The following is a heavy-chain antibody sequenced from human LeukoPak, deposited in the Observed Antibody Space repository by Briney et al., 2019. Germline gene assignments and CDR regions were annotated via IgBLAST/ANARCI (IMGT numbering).Heavy chain of an antibody. J-gene: IGHJ4*02. CDR1: GFTFTNYG. Sequence: GGSLRLSCVASGFTFTNYGMHWVRQAPGKGLQWVAFISYDGSNKYYADSVKGRFTISRDNSKDTMYLQMNSLRAEDTAVYYCAKDPRRYSRSGGYFDYWGQGTRVTVSS. D-gene: IGHD6-13*01. V-gene: IGHV3-30*18. CDR3: AKDPRRYSRSGGYFDY. CDR2: ISYDGSNK.